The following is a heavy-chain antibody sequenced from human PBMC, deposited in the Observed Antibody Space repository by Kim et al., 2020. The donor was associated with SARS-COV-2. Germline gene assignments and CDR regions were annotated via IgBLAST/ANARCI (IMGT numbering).Heavy chain of an antibody. V-gene: IGHV4-4*02. CDR1: GGSISSSKW. J-gene: IGHJ4*02. CDR3: ARATEGDFVPRIGPSYFDY. D-gene: IGHD2-21*01. CDR2: IYHSGST. Sequence: SETLSLTCAVSGGSISSSKWWSWVRQPPGKGLEWIGEIYHSGSTNYNQSLKSRVTISVDKSKSQFSLKLSFVTAADTAVYYCARATEGDFVPRIGPSYFDYWGQGTLVTVSS.